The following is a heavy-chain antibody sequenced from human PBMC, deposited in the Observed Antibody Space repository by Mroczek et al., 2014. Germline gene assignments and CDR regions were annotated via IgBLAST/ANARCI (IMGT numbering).Heavy chain of an antibody. D-gene: IGHD1-26*01. J-gene: IGHJ2*01. Sequence: KESGPGLVKPSQTLSLTCTVSGGSISSGSYYWSWIRQPAGKGLEWIGRIYTSGSTNYNPSLKSRVTISVDTSKNQFSLKLSSVTAADTAVYYCARDAVFGGSQAWGFDLWGRGTLVTVSS. CDR3: ARDAVFGGSQAWGFDL. CDR2: IYTSGST. CDR1: GGSISSGSYY. V-gene: IGHV4-61*02.